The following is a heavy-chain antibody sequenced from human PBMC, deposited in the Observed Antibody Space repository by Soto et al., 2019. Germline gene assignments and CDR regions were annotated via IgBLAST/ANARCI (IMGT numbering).Heavy chain of an antibody. V-gene: IGHV3-23*01. CDR3: AKDRDRYCSGGSCYFDY. Sequence: EVQLLESGGGLVQPGGSLRLSCAASGFTFSSYAMSWVRQAPGKGLEWVSAISGSGGSTYYADSVKGRFTISRDNSKNTRYLQMNSLRAEDTAVYYCAKDRDRYCSGGSCYFDYWGQGTLVTVSS. J-gene: IGHJ4*02. CDR2: ISGSGGST. CDR1: GFTFSSYA. D-gene: IGHD2-15*01.